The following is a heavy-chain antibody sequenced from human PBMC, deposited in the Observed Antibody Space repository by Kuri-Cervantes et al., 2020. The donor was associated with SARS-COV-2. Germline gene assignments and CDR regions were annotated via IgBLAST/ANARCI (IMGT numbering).Heavy chain of an antibody. CDR2: IKHDGSEK. CDR1: GFTFSSYW. V-gene: IGHV3-7*01. J-gene: IGHJ4*02. Sequence: GGSLRLSCAASGFTFSSYWMSWVRQAPGKGLEWVANIKHDGSEKYYVDSVKGRFTISRDNAKNSLYLQMNSLRAEDTAVYYCAREGDIVVVPAVYFDYWGQGTLVTVSS. CDR3: AREGDIVVVPAVYFDY. D-gene: IGHD2-2*01.